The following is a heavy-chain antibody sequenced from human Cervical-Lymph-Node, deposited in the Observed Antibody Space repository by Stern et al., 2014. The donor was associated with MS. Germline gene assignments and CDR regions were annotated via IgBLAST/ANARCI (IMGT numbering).Heavy chain of an antibody. Sequence: QMQLVQSGPGLVKPSQTLSLTCTVSSGSISSGGYDWAWIRQYPRRGLEWIGYIFSSGSPFYNPSLKSRVTISLDTSKNQFFLRLTSVTAADTAVYYCAREHYYGAGSQHGMDVWGQGTTVTVSS. V-gene: IGHV4-31*03. CDR3: AREHYYGAGSQHGMDV. D-gene: IGHD3-10*01. J-gene: IGHJ6*02. CDR2: IFSSGSP. CDR1: SGSISSGGYD.